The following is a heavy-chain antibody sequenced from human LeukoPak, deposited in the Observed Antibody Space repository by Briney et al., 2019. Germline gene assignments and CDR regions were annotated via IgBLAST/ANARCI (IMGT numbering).Heavy chain of an antibody. CDR1: GFTFSSYS. CDR2: ISSSSSTI. D-gene: IGHD2-2*01. V-gene: IGHV3-48*01. Sequence: PGGSLRLFCAASGFTFSSYSMNWVRQAPGKGLEWVSYISSSSSTIYYADSVKGRFTISTDNAKNSLYLQMNSLRAEDTAGYYCARGYCSSTSCYGIYYYYGMDVWGQGTTVTVSS. J-gene: IGHJ6*02. CDR3: ARGYCSSTSCYGIYYYYGMDV.